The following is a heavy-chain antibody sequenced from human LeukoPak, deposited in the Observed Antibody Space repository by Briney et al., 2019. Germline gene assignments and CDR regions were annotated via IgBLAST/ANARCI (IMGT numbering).Heavy chain of an antibody. CDR3: ARDMGRYSGYDYDY. CDR2: IHPNSGAT. D-gene: IGHD5-12*01. V-gene: IGHV1-2*02. CDR1: GYTFTDYY. Sequence: TSVKVSCKTSGYTFTDYYLHWVRQAPGQGLEWVGWIHPNSGATHYAQKFQGRLTMTRDTSISTVYMELTRLRSDDTAVYYCARDMGRYSGYDYDYWGQGTLVTASS. J-gene: IGHJ4*02.